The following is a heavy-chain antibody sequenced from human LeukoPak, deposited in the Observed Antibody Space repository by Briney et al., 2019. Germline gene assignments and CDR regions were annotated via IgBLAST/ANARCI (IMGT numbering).Heavy chain of an antibody. CDR2: IIPIFGTA. D-gene: IGHD2-15*01. Sequence: GASVKVSCKASGGTFSSYAISWVRQAPGQGLEWMGGIIPIFGTANYAQKFQGRVTITADESTSTAYMALSSLRSEDTVVYYCASGEGYCSGGSCYHRIDYFDYWGQGTLVAVSS. J-gene: IGHJ4*02. CDR1: GGTFSSYA. CDR3: ASGEGYCSGGSCYHRIDYFDY. V-gene: IGHV1-69*13.